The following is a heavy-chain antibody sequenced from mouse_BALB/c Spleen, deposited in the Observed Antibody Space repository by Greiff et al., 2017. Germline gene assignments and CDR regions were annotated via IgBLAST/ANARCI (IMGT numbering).Heavy chain of an antibody. Sequence: VQLQQSGAELVKPGASVKLSCKTSGYAFTNYLIEWVKQRPGQGLEWIGVINPGSGGTNYNEKFKGKATLTADKSSSTAYMQLSSLTSDDSAVYFCARDYGSSYWYFDVWGAGTTVTVSS. CDR3: ARDYGSSYWYFDV. CDR2: INPGSGGT. J-gene: IGHJ1*01. CDR1: GYAFTNYL. V-gene: IGHV1-54*01. D-gene: IGHD1-1*01.